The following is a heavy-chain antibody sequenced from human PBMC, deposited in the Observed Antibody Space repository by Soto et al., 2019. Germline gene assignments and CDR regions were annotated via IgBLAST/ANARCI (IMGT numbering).Heavy chain of an antibody. CDR2: ISTEGSVT. Sequence: EVQLVESGGGLVQPGGSLRLSCAASGLTFSSYWMHWVRQAPGKGLVWVSRISTEGSVTTYADSVMGRFTISRDNAKNTLSPQMHSLRTEDTAVYYCARAPYSSGWSGFDYWGQGTLVSVSS. J-gene: IGHJ4*02. CDR1: GLTFSSYW. D-gene: IGHD6-19*01. CDR3: ARAPYSSGWSGFDY. V-gene: IGHV3-74*01.